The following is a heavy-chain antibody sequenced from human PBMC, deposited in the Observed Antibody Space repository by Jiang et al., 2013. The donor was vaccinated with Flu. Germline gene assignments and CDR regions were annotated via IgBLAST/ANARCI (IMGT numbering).Heavy chain of an antibody. CDR1: GYTFTSYG. V-gene: IGHV1-18*01. Sequence: GAEVKKPGASVKVSCKASGYTFTSYGISWVRQAPGQGLEWMGWISAYNGNTNYAQKLQGRVTMTTDTSTSTAYMELRSLRSDDTAVYYCARTGRPYDFWSGYSPNDDYWGQGTLVTVSS. D-gene: IGHD3-3*01. CDR2: ISAYNGNT. CDR3: ARTGRPYDFWSGYSPNDDY. J-gene: IGHJ4*02.